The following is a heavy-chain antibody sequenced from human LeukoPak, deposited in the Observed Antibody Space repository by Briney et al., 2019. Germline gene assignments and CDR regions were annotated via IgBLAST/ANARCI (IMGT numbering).Heavy chain of an antibody. CDR1: GFIFGDYA. D-gene: IGHD3-3*01. CDR3: TRDGIPETNWSGYYIDS. V-gene: IGHV3-49*04. CDR2: IRSITHGGTT. Sequence: GGSLRLSCTTSGFIFGDYAMSWVRQAPGKGLEWVGFIRSITHGGTTEFAAPVKGRFSISRDDSKRIAYLQMNSLKTEDTAVYYCTRDGIPETNWSGYYIDSWGQGTLVTVSS. J-gene: IGHJ4*02.